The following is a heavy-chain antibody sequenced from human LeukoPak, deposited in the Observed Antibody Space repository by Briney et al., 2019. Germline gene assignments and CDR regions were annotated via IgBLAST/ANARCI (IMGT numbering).Heavy chain of an antibody. Sequence: GGSLRLSCAASGFTFSSYSMNWVRQAPGKGLEWVSSISSSSSNTYYADSVKGRFTISRDNAKNSLYLQMNSLRVEDTAVYYCARDPSTIVGGGAFDIWGQGTMVTVSS. J-gene: IGHJ3*02. D-gene: IGHD3-3*01. CDR3: ARDPSTIVGGGAFDI. V-gene: IGHV3-21*01. CDR1: GFTFSSYS. CDR2: ISSSSSNT.